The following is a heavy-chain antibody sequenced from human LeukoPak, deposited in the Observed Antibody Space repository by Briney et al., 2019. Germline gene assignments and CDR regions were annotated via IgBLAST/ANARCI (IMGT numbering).Heavy chain of an antibody. CDR3: ARDQITMVRGVIQSDY. V-gene: IGHV1-18*04. Sequence: ASVKVSCKAFGYTFTSYGISWVRQAPGQGLEWMGWISAYNGNTNYAQKLQGRVTMTTDTSTSTAYMELRSLRSDDTAVYYCARDQITMVRGVIQSDYWGQGTLVTVSS. D-gene: IGHD3-10*01. CDR1: GYTFTSYG. J-gene: IGHJ4*02. CDR2: ISAYNGNT.